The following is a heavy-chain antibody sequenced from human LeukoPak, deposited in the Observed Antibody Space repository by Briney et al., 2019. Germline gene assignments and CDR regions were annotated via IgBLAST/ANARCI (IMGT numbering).Heavy chain of an antibody. Sequence: SVRVSSKASGYTFTDFYIHWVPQAPGQGLEYGGWITLKSGDTYSPQRFQSRVTMTRDASISTAYMELSSLRSDDTAVYFCARVRLADERAWAYWGQGTLVTVSS. CDR1: GYTFTDFY. CDR2: ITLKSGDT. CDR3: ARVRLADERAWAY. V-gene: IGHV1-2*02. D-gene: IGHD3-3*02. J-gene: IGHJ4*02.